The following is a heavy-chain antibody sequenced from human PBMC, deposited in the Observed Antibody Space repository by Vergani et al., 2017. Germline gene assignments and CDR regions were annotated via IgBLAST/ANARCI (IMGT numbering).Heavy chain of an antibody. Sequence: QVQLQESGPGLVKPSQTLSLTCTVSGGSISSGGYYWSWIRPHPGKGLEWIGYIYYSGSTYYNPSLKSLVTISVDTSKNQFSLKLSSVTAADTAVYYCAREPAMVRGMDVWGQGTTVTVSS. CDR1: GGSISSGGYY. V-gene: IGHV4-31*01. D-gene: IGHD3-10*01. CDR3: AREPAMVRGMDV. J-gene: IGHJ6*02. CDR2: IYYSGST.